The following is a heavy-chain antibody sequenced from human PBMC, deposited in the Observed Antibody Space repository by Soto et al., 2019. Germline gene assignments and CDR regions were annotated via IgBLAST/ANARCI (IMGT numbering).Heavy chain of an antibody. Sequence: QVQLVQSGAEVKKPGASVKVSCKASGYTFTSYDINWVRQATGQGLEWMGWMNPNSGNTGYAQKSKGRVTRTRNTSISTAYMELSSLRSEDTAVYYCAREGGYSYGFDYWGQGTLVTVSS. CDR1: GYTFTSYD. CDR2: MNPNSGNT. D-gene: IGHD5-18*01. CDR3: AREGGYSYGFDY. V-gene: IGHV1-8*01. J-gene: IGHJ4*02.